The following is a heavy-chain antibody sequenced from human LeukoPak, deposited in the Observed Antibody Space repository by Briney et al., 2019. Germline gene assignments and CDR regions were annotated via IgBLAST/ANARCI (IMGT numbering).Heavy chain of an antibody. J-gene: IGHJ5*02. CDR3: ARGGATYYNFWSGYLQGYFDP. V-gene: IGHV4-34*01. Sequence: SETLSLTCTVDGVSLSGSYWSWIRQPPGKGLEWIGEINHSRTTNYNPSLKSRVTMSVDTSKNHFSLRVGTVTAADTAVYYCARGGATYYNFWSGYLQGYFDPWGQGTLVTVSS. CDR2: INHSRTT. CDR1: GVSLSGSY. D-gene: IGHD3-3*01.